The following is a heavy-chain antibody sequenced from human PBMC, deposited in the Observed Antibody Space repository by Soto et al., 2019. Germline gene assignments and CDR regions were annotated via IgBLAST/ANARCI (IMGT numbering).Heavy chain of an antibody. V-gene: IGHV3-11*01. CDR3: ARPEGASPDYGPLAGLWFDP. D-gene: IGHD4-17*01. J-gene: IGHJ5*02. CDR2: ISSSGSTI. CDR1: GFTFSDYY. Sequence: GGSLRLSCAASGFTFSDYYMSWIRQAPGKGLEWVSYISSSGSTIYYADSVKGRFTISRDNAKNSLYLQMNSLGAEDTAVYYCARPEGASPDYGPLAGLWFDPWGQGTLVTVSS.